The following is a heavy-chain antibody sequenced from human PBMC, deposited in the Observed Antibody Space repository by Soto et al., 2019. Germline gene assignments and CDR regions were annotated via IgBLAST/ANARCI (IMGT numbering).Heavy chain of an antibody. CDR3: ARGGPRGYDFWSGYYFDY. D-gene: IGHD3-3*01. J-gene: IGHJ4*02. V-gene: IGHV4-34*01. Sequence: SETLSLTCAVYGGSFSGYYWSCIRQPPGKGLEWIGEIKHSGSTSYNPSLKSLVTISVDTSKNQFSLKRSSVTSADTAVYYCARGGPRGYDFWSGYYFDYWGQGTLVTVSA. CDR2: IKHSGST. CDR1: GGSFSGYY.